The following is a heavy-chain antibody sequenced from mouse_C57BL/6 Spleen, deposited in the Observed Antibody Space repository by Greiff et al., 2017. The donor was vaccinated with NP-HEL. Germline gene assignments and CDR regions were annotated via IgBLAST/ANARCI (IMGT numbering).Heavy chain of an antibody. CDR3: ARDRGIYYDYDGDWYFDV. D-gene: IGHD2-4*01. Sequence: VMLVESGPGLVAPSQSLSITCTVSGFSLTSYGLDWVRQSPGKGLEWLGVIWGVGSTNYNSALKSRLSISKDNSKSQVFLKMNSLQTDDTAMYYCARDRGIYYDYDGDWYFDVWGTGTTVTVSS. J-gene: IGHJ1*03. V-gene: IGHV2-6*01. CDR1: GFSLTSYG. CDR2: IWGVGST.